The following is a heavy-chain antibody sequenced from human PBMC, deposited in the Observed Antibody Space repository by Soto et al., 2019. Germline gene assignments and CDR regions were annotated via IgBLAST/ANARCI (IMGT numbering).Heavy chain of an antibody. Sequence: PSETLSLTCTVSGGSISSYYWSWIRQPPGKGLEWIGYIYYSGSTNYNPSLKSRVTISVDTSKNQFSLKLSSVTAADTAVYYCARVYDYGDDYYFDYWGQGTLVTVSS. CDR3: ARVYDYGDDYYFDY. V-gene: IGHV4-59*01. J-gene: IGHJ4*02. CDR2: IYYSGST. D-gene: IGHD4-17*01. CDR1: GGSISSYY.